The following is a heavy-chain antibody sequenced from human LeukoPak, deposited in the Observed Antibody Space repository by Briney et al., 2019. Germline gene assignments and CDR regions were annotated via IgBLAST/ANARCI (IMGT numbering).Heavy chain of an antibody. CDR2: IIPIFGTT. Sequence: ASVKVSCKASGGTFSSYAISWVRQAPGQGLEWMGGIIPIFGTTNYAQKFQGRVTITADESTSTAYMELSSLRSEDTAVYYCARVMAKNPTYYYDSSHAFDIWGQGTMVTVSS. D-gene: IGHD3-22*01. J-gene: IGHJ3*02. CDR3: ARVMAKNPTYYYDSSHAFDI. V-gene: IGHV1-69*13. CDR1: GGTFSSYA.